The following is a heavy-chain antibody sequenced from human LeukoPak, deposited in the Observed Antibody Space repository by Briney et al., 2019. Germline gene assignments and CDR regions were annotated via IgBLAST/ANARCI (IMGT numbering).Heavy chain of an antibody. CDR2: IYYSGST. D-gene: IGHD5-24*01. CDR1: GGSISSYY. V-gene: IGHV4-59*01. Sequence: SETLSLTCTVSGGSISSYYWSWIRQPPGKGLEWIGYIYYSGSTNYNPSLQSRVTISVDTSKTQFSLKLRSVTAADTAVYYRARAGRDGYNYFDYWGQGTLVTVSS. J-gene: IGHJ4*02. CDR3: ARAGRDGYNYFDY.